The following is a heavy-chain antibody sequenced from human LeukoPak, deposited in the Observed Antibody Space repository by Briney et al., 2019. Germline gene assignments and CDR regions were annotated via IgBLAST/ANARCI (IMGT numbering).Heavy chain of an antibody. CDR2: IYHSGST. D-gene: IGHD2-15*01. CDR3: AREIGDCSGGSRYSGSH. V-gene: IGHV4-38-2*02. J-gene: IGHJ4*02. Sequence: SETLSLTCTVSGYSISSGYYWGWIRQPPGKGLEWIGSIYHSGSTYYNPSLKSRVTISVDTSKNQFSLKLSSVTAADTAVYYCAREIGDCSGGSRYSGSHWGQGTLVTVSS. CDR1: GYSISSGYY.